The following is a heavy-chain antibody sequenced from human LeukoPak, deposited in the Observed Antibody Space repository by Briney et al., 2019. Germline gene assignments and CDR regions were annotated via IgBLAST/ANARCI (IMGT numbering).Heavy chain of an antibody. CDR2: ISSSSSYI. Sequence: GGSLRLSCAASGFTFSSYSMNWVRQAPGKGLEWVSSISSSSSYIYYADSVKGRFTISRDNSKNTLYLQMNSLRAEDTAVYYCARGRWPGYYFDYWGQGTLVTVSS. D-gene: IGHD5-24*01. V-gene: IGHV3-21*04. CDR3: ARGRWPGYYFDY. CDR1: GFTFSSYS. J-gene: IGHJ4*02.